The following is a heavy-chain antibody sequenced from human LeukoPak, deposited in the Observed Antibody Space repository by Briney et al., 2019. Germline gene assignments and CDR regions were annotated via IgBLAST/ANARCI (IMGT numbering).Heavy chain of an antibody. CDR1: GFTFSRYA. CDR2: ISAVSGST. V-gene: IGHV3-23*01. CDR3: MKAAYGDYVNWFDP. D-gene: IGHD4-17*01. Sequence: GGSLRLSCAASGFTFSRYAMSWVRQAPGKGLEWVSSISAVSGSTWYQASVKGRFTISRDNSKNTLYVQMDSLRAEDTAIYYCMKAAYGDYVNWFDPWGQGTLVTVSS. J-gene: IGHJ5*02.